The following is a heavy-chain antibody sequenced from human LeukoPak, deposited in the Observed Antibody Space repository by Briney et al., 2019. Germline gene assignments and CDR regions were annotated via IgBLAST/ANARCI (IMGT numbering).Heavy chain of an antibody. CDR1: GFTFSSYG. CDR2: FSGSTGST. CDR3: ARITMFRGVAPSGYDYGMDV. Sequence: PGGSLRLSCAASGFTFSSYGMNWVRQAPGKGLEWVSGFSGSTGSTHYADSVKGRFTISRDNSRDTLSLQMNSLRGEDTAVYYCARITMFRGVAPSGYDYGMDVWGQGTTVTVSS. V-gene: IGHV3-23*01. D-gene: IGHD3-10*01. J-gene: IGHJ6*02.